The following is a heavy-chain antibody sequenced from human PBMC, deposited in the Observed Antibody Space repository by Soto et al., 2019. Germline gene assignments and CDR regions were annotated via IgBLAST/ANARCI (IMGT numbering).Heavy chain of an antibody. Sequence: QITLKESGPTLVRPPQTLTLTCTFSGFSLTSGVGVGWIRQPPGKALEWLALIYWDDDKRYTPSLKNRLTITTATXXXQXLLTMTNVGPVDTATYFCAHIDPEIVTVGGHGGFDYWGQGTLVTVSS. D-gene: IGHD5-12*01. CDR2: IYWDDDK. CDR3: AHIDPEIVTVGGHGGFDY. V-gene: IGHV2-5*02. J-gene: IGHJ4*02. CDR1: GFSLTSGVG.